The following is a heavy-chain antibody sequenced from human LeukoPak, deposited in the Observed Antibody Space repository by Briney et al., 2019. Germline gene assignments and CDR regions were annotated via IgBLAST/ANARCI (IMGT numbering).Heavy chain of an antibody. CDR2: ISYDGSNK. D-gene: IGHD6-13*01. V-gene: IGHV3-30-3*01. Sequence: GRSLRLSCAASGFTFSSYAMHWVRQAPGKGLEWVAVISYDGSNKYYADSVKGRFTISRDNSKNTLYLQMNSLRAEDTAVYYCARNFYSSSWLKSLNARAEYFQHWGQGTLVTVS. J-gene: IGHJ1*01. CDR3: ARNFYSSSWLKSLNARAEYFQH. CDR1: GFTFSSYA.